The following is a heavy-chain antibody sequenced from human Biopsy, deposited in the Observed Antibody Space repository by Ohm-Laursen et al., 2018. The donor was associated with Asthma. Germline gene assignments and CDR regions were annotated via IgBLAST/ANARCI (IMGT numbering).Heavy chain of an antibody. Sequence: SLRLSCAASGFVFSQCALHWVRQAPGKGLEWVAGIYYDGSRKYYTESVKGRFTISRGNSKNRLYLEMASLRAEDTAVYYCAREKVIESRGFQNWFDPWGQGTLVHVSS. CDR3: AREKVIESRGFQNWFDP. D-gene: IGHD3-16*02. CDR2: IYYDGSRK. V-gene: IGHV3-33*08. CDR1: GFVFSQCA. J-gene: IGHJ5*02.